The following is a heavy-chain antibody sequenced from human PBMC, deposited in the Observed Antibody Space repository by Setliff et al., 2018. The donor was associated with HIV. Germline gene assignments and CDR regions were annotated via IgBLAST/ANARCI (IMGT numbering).Heavy chain of an antibody. Sequence: SETLSLTCTVSGVSITSHYWNWIRQSPGKGLEWIGFGHHSGHTRQNPSLASRVTISVDMSKNQFSLKLNPLSAADTAVYYCARWESAQKAFNPWGNGTMVT. D-gene: IGHD1-26*01. CDR2: GHHSGHT. J-gene: IGHJ3*01. CDR1: GVSITSHY. V-gene: IGHV4-4*09. CDR3: ARWESAQKAFNP.